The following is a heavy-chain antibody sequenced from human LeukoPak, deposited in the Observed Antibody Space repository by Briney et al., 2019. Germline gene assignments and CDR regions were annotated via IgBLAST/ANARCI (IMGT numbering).Heavy chain of an antibody. V-gene: IGHV3-21*06. CDR1: GFTFRSFS. CDR3: ATRVTAVSYDASDI. Sequence: KSGGSLRLSCAASGFTFRSFSMTWLRQAPGKGLKWVASISRTSNHKYHAAPAKGRFTISRDNDKNSLYLQMNSLRAEDTALYYCATRVTAVSYDASDIWGQGTMVTVSS. CDR2: ISRTSNHK. D-gene: IGHD6-13*01. J-gene: IGHJ3*02.